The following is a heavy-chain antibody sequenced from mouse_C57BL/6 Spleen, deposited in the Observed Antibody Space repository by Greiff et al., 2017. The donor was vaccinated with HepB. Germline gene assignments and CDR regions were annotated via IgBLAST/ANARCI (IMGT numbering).Heavy chain of an antibody. CDR1: GYSITSGYY. CDR3: ARGGNPYWYFDV. J-gene: IGHJ1*03. Sequence: VQLQQSGPGLVKPSQSLSLTCSVTGYSITSGYYWNWIRQFPGNKLEWMGYISYDGSNNYNPSLKNRISITHDTSKNQFFLKLNSVTTEDTATYYCARGGNPYWYFDVWGTGTTVTVSS. V-gene: IGHV3-6*01. CDR2: ISYDGSN. D-gene: IGHD2-1*01.